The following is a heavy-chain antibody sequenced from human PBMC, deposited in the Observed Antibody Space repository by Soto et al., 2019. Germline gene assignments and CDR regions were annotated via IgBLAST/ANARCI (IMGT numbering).Heavy chain of an antibody. J-gene: IGHJ6*03. CDR1: GYTLTNYG. D-gene: IGHD2-2*01. V-gene: IGHV1-18*01. Sequence: QVQLVQSGGEVKNPGASVKVSCKAFGYTLTNYGISWVRQAPGQGLEWMGWISAYNGHANYAQKFQGRVRLTTDRPTNTACMELRSLGSDDTAEYYCAREGYCSSSMCYGGYYYMDVWGKGTTVTVS. CDR3: AREGYCSSSMCYGGYYYMDV. CDR2: ISAYNGHA.